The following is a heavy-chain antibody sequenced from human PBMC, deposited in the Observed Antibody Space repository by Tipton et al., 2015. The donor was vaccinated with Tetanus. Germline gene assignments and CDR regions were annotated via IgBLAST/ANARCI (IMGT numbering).Heavy chain of an antibody. D-gene: IGHD3-9*01. CDR1: GDSVSGYY. V-gene: IGHV4-59*07. Sequence: TLSLTCTVSGDSVSGYYWSWIRQPPGKGLEWIGYVYYTGSTNHNPSLKSRVTISMDRSKNQISLQLSSVTAADTAVYYCARSGYYSRAYYHYRMDVWGQGTTASVSS. CDR3: ARSGYYSRAYYHYRMDV. J-gene: IGHJ6*02. CDR2: VYYTGST.